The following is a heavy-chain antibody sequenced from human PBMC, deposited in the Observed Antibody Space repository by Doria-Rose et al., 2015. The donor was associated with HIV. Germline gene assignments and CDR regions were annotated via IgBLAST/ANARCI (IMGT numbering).Heavy chain of an antibody. D-gene: IGHD1-26*01. V-gene: IGHV4-39*07. CDR1: GDSISTSTYY. CDR2: IYYGGTT. Sequence: LSLTCTVSGDSISTSTYYWGWIRQPPGKELEWIGSIYYGGTTYYNPSLKSRVTISVDSSKNQFSLKLTSGTAADTAVYYCARGFFSGSYPFLDCWGQGSLVTVSS. J-gene: IGHJ4*02. CDR3: ARGFFSGSYPFLDC.